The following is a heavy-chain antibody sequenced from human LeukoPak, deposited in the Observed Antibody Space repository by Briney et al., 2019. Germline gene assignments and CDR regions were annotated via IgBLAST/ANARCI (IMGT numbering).Heavy chain of an antibody. CDR3: ARGRYSGTTYYFDY. CDR1: GGSIDSTNW. V-gene: IGHV4/OR15-8*01. D-gene: IGHD5-12*01. Sequence: SETLSLTCDVSGGSIDSTNWWNWVRPPPGKGLEWIGETHHDGRINYNPSLKSRVTLSVDKSKNQFSLRLNSVTAADTAMYYCARGRYSGTTYYFDYWGQGTLVTVSS. CDR2: THHDGRI. J-gene: IGHJ4*02.